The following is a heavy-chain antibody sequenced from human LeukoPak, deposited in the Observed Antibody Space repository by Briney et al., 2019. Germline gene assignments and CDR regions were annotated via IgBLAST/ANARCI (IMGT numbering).Heavy chain of an antibody. D-gene: IGHD3-3*01. V-gene: IGHV4-38-2*01. CDR3: ARIGTDFWSGSFDY. CDR1: GYSITIGYY. J-gene: IGHJ4*02. CDR2: IHYSGIN. Sequence: PSETLSLTCAVSGYSITIGYYWGWFRQPPGKGLEWIGSIHYSGINYYNPSLKSRATISVATSKNQFSLNLSSVTAADTAVYYCARIGTDFWSGSFDYWGQGSLVTVSS.